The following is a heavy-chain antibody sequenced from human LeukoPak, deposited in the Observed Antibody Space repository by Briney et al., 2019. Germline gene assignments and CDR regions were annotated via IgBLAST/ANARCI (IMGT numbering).Heavy chain of an antibody. CDR2: ISSSGSSI. Sequence: PGGSLRLSCAASGFTFSDYYMSWIRQAPGKGLEWVSYISSSGSSIYYADSVKGRFTISRDNAKNSLYLQMNSLRAEDTAVYYCASDRTGSGQPNAYGMDVWGQGTTVTVSS. CDR1: GFTFSDYY. CDR3: ASDRTGSGQPNAYGMDV. J-gene: IGHJ6*02. V-gene: IGHV3-11*01. D-gene: IGHD2-15*01.